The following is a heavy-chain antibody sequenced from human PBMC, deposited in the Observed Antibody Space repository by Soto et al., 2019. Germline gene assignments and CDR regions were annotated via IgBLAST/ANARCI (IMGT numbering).Heavy chain of an antibody. V-gene: IGHV3-33*01. CDR3: ARDPAGYGDYATFDY. Sequence: QVQLVESGGGVVQPGRSLRLSCAASGFSFSTYAMHWVRQAPGKGLEWVAIIWYDGSNEHYVDSVNGRFTISRDNSNNTLYLQMNRLRAEDTAVYYCARDPAGYGDYATFDYWGQGTRVTVSS. CDR2: IWYDGSNE. CDR1: GFSFSTYA. D-gene: IGHD4-17*01. J-gene: IGHJ4*02.